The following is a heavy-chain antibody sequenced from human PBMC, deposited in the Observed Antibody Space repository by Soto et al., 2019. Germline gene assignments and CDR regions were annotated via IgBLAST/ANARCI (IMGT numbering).Heavy chain of an antibody. CDR3: VSWVSAHFDY. Sequence: GGSLRLSCATSGFTFRYHGMSWVRQAPGKGLEWVSTINSNGVDTHYPDSVKGRFIISRDNSRNTLDLHMSSLRAEDTALYYCVSWVSAHFDYWGQGTMVTVYS. D-gene: IGHD2-8*01. J-gene: IGHJ4*02. V-gene: IGHV3-23*01. CDR2: INSNGVDT. CDR1: GFTFRYHG.